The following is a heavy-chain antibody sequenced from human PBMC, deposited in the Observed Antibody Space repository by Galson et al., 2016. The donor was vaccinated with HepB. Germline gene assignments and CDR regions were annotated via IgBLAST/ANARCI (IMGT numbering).Heavy chain of an antibody. CDR3: ARDRGYCSGGGCYSLASFDY. CDR2: IHSSGST. V-gene: IGHV4-61*02. CDR1: GGSIRSEAYF. D-gene: IGHD2-15*01. J-gene: IGHJ4*02. Sequence: TLSLTCTVSGGSIRSEAYFWNWIRQPAGKGLEWIGRIHSSGSTDYNPSLKSRVTISVDTSKNQFSLNLNSVTATDTAVYFCARDRGYCSGGGCYSLASFDYWGQGTLVTVSS.